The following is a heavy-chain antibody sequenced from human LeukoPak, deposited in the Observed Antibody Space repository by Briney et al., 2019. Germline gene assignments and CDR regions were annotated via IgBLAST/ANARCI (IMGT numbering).Heavy chain of an antibody. V-gene: IGHV1-8*01. J-gene: IGHJ6*02. Sequence: ASVKVSCKASGYTFTSYDINWVRQATGQGLEWMGWMNPNSGNTGYAQKFQGRVTMTRNTSISTAYMELSSLRSEDTAAYYCARGLGRYCSGGSCYSYYYYYSGMDVWGQGTTVTVSS. CDR3: ARGLGRYCSGGSCYSYYYYYSGMDV. CDR2: MNPNSGNT. D-gene: IGHD2-15*01. CDR1: GYTFTSYD.